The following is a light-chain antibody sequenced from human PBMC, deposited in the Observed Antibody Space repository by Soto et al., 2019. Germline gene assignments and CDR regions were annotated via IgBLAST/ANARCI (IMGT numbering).Light chain of an antibody. V-gene: IGKV1-33*01. J-gene: IGKJ3*01. CDR2: DAS. Sequence: DIQMTQSPSSLSASVGDRVTITCQASQEISNALSWYQLKLGKAPRLLIYDASNLETGVPPRFSGSGSGTAFTFIISSPQPEDVATYYCQQYYYLPLFGPGTKVDIK. CDR1: QEISNA. CDR3: QQYYYLPL.